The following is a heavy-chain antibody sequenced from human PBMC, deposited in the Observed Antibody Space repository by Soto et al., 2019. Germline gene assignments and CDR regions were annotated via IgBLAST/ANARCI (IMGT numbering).Heavy chain of an antibody. D-gene: IGHD3-16*01. CDR1: GFTFSNAW. Sequence: GGSLRLSCAASGFTFSNAWMNWVRQAPGKGLEWVGRIKSKTDGGTTDYAAPVKGRFTISRDDSKNTLYLQMNSLKTEDTAVYYCTTPGIGGVRYYYYYGMDVWGQGTTVTVSS. J-gene: IGHJ6*02. CDR2: IKSKTDGGTT. CDR3: TTPGIGGVRYYYYYGMDV. V-gene: IGHV3-15*07.